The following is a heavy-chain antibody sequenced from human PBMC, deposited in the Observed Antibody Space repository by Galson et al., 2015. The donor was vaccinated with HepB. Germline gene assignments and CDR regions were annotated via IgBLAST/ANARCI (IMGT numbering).Heavy chain of an antibody. CDR1: GYTLTELS. J-gene: IGHJ4*02. Sequence: SVKVSCKVSGYTLTELSMHWVRQAPGKGLEWMGGFDPEDGETIYAQKFQGRVTMTEDTSTDTAYMELSSLRSEDTAVYYCATTAARAYSNYDRYFDYWGQGTLVTVSS. CDR2: FDPEDGET. V-gene: IGHV1-24*01. D-gene: IGHD4-11*01. CDR3: ATTAARAYSNYDRYFDY.